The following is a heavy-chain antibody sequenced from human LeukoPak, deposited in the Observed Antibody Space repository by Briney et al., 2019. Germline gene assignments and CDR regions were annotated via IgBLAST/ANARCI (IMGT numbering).Heavy chain of an antibody. J-gene: IGHJ4*02. CDR3: AKDMGYSSSAGLDY. Sequence: SGGSLRLSCAASGFTFDDYAMHLVRQAPGKGLEWVSGISWNSGGIGYADSVKGRFTISRDNAKNSLYLQMNSLRAEDMALYYCAKDMGYSSSAGLDYWGQGTLVTVSS. V-gene: IGHV3-9*03. CDR1: GFTFDDYA. CDR2: ISWNSGGI. D-gene: IGHD6-6*01.